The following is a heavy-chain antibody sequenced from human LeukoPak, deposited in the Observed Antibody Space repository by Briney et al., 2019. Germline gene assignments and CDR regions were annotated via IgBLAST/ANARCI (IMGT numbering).Heavy chain of an antibody. CDR3: ARRGGSYQDY. D-gene: IGHD1-26*01. Sequence: ASVKVSCKASGYTFIAYYMHWVRQAPGQGLEWMGWINPNSGGTNYAQKFQGRVTMTRDTSISTAYMELSSLRSEDTAVYYCARRGGSYQDYWGQGTLVTVSS. V-gene: IGHV1-2*02. CDR2: INPNSGGT. J-gene: IGHJ4*02. CDR1: GYTFIAYY.